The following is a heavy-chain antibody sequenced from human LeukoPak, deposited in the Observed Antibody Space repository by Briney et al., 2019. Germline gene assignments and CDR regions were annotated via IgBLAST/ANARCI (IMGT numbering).Heavy chain of an antibody. J-gene: IGHJ4*02. V-gene: IGHV1-69*04. D-gene: IGHD1-26*01. CDR2: IIPILGIA. CDR1: GGTFSSYA. Sequence: SVKVSCKASGGTFSSYAISWVRQAPGQGLEWMGRIIPILGIANYAQKFQGRVTITTDKSTSTAYMELSSLRSEDTAVYYCPSGKWVAATYDYWGQGTLVTVSP. CDR3: PSGKWVAATYDY.